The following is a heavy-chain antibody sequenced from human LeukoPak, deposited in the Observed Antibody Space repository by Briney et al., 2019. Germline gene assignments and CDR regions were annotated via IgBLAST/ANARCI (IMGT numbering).Heavy chain of an antibody. CDR2: INHSGST. Sequence: PSETLSLTCAVYGGSFSGYYWSWIRQPPGKGLEWIGEINHSGSTNYNPSLKSRVTISVDTSKNQFSLRLSSVTAADTALYYCARDQSQWQVPQHWFDPWGQGTLVTVSS. D-gene: IGHD6-19*01. CDR3: ARDQSQWQVPQHWFDP. CDR1: GGSFSGYY. J-gene: IGHJ5*02. V-gene: IGHV4-34*01.